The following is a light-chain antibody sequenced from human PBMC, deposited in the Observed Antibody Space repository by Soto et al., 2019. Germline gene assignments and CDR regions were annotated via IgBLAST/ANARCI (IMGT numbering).Light chain of an antibody. Sequence: DIQMTHSPSSLSASVGDIVTITCRASQSISSYLNWYQQKPGKAPKLLIYAASSLQSGVPSRFSGSGSGTDFTHTISSLQPEDFATYYCQQSYSTPPTFGQGTKVDIK. J-gene: IGKJ1*01. V-gene: IGKV1-39*01. CDR2: AAS. CDR1: QSISSY. CDR3: QQSYSTPPT.